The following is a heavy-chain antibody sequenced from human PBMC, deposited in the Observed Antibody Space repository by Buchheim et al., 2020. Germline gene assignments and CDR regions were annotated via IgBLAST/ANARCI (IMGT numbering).Heavy chain of an antibody. CDR1: GLTFRSYV. CDR2: ISCSGDST. D-gene: IGHD3-3*01. CDR3: AKAVEVTGRGYGFDY. Sequence: EVQLLESGGGLVQPGGSLRLSCATSGLTFRSYVMSWVRQAPGKGLEWVSAISCSGDSTYYADSVKGRFTISRDNSKNTLNLQMKSLRAEDSAVYYGAKAVEVTGRGYGFDYWGQGTL. J-gene: IGHJ4*02. V-gene: IGHV3-23*01.